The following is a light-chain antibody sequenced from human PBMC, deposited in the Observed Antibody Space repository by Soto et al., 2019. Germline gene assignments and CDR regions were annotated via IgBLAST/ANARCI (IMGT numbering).Light chain of an antibody. CDR3: QQYGSSPRT. J-gene: IGKJ1*01. Sequence: IVLTQSPAKLSLSPGESAPLSCRASQSVSSSYLAWYQQKLGQGPRLLTYGVSSRATGIPARFSGCGSGTDCTLSIRRLEPEEFAVYYGQQYGSSPRTFGQGTKVDIK. CDR2: GVS. V-gene: IGKV3-20*01. CDR1: QSVSSSY.